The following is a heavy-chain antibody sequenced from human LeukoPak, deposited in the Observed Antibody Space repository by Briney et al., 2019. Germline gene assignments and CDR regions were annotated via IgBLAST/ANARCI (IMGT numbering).Heavy chain of an antibody. D-gene: IGHD2-2*01. CDR1: GYTFTSYG. J-gene: IGHJ4*02. CDR3: ARERVVVVPAAPQGSELDY. V-gene: IGHV1-18*01. CDR2: ISAYNGNT. Sequence: ASVKVSCKASGYTFTSYGISWVRQAPGQGLEWMGWISAYNGNTNYAQKLQGRVTMTTDTSTSTAYMELRSLRSDDTAVYYCARERVVVVPAAPQGSELDYWGQGTLVTVSS.